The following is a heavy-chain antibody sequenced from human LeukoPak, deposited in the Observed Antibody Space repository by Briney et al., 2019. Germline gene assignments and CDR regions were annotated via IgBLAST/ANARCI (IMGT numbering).Heavy chain of an antibody. CDR2: ISYDGSNK. D-gene: IGHD4-17*01. V-gene: IGHV3-30*18. CDR3: AKDPYDYDDYVPDY. Sequence: GGSLRLSCAASGFTFSSYGMHWVRQAPGKGLEWVAVISYDGSNKYYADSVKGRFTISRDNSKNTLYLQMNSLRAEDTAVYYCAKDPYDYDDYVPDYWGQGTLVTVSS. CDR1: GFTFSSYG. J-gene: IGHJ4*02.